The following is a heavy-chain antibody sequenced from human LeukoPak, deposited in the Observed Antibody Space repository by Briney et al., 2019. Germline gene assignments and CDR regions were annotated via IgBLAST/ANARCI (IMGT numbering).Heavy chain of an antibody. CDR1: GGSISSNY. CDR2: IYTSGST. D-gene: IGHD3-22*01. CDR3: ARDKNYYESSRPQLDAFDI. Sequence: KPSETLSLTCTVSGGSISSNYWSWIRQPAGKGLEWIGRIYTSGSTDYSPSLKSLVTMSVDTSKNQFSLKLSSVTAADTAVYYCARDKNYYESSRPQLDAFDIWGRGTMVTVSS. J-gene: IGHJ3*02. V-gene: IGHV4-4*07.